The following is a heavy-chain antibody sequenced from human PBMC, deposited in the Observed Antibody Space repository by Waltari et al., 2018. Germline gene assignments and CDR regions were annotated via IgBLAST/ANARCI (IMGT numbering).Heavy chain of an antibody. Sequence: WVRQAPGKGLEWVAPLSSNERNIYILDSVKGRFIISRDNSRNMLYPPTDSLRTKETAVYFCERDYCDRTICHLIEVWGQGTPVTVSS. J-gene: IGHJ4*03. CDR2: LSSNERNI. CDR3: ERDYCDRTICHLIEV. D-gene: IGHD3-22*01. V-gene: IGHV3-30*04.